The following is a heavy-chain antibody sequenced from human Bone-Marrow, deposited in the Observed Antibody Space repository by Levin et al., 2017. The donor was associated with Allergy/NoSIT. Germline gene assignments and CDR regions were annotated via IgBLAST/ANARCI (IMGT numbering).Heavy chain of an antibody. CDR2: IAAGGGFI. CDR3: ASQRLRPPRVGWFDR. CDR1: GFNFSSYT. J-gene: IGHJ5*02. D-gene: IGHD6-25*01. V-gene: IGHV3-21*01. Sequence: GESLKISCVGSGFNFSSYTMNWVRQAPGMGLEWVSSIAAGGGFIGYADSVDGRFSIFRDNTKNTLFLDMNSLRGEDTAVYYCASQRLRPPRVGWFDRWGQGTRVTVSS.